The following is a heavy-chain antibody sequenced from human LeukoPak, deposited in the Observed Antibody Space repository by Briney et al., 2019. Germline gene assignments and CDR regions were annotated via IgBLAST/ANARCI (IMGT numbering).Heavy chain of an antibody. Sequence: SSETLSLTCAVSGYSISSGYYWGWIRQPPGKGLEWIGSIYHSGSTYYNPSLKSRVTISVDTSKNQFSLKLNSVTAADTAVYYCARLRYDFWSGYYNFDYWGQGTLVTVSS. J-gene: IGHJ4*02. V-gene: IGHV4-38-2*01. CDR2: IYHSGST. D-gene: IGHD3-3*01. CDR3: ARLRYDFWSGYYNFDY. CDR1: GYSISSGYY.